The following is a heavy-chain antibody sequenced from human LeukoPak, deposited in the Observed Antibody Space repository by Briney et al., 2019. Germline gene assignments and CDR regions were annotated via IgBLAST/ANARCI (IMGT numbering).Heavy chain of an antibody. V-gene: IGHV3-23*01. D-gene: IGHD3-3*01. CDR2: ISGNSDNT. CDR1: GFTFNNFA. Sequence: GGSLRLSCTASGFTFNNFAMSWVRQAPGKGLEWVSAISGNSDNTYYADSVKGRFTISRDNSKNTLYLQMSSLRAADTAVFYCAKGWETSGYYNGFDCWGQGTLVTVSS. CDR3: AKGWETSGYYNGFDC. J-gene: IGHJ4*02.